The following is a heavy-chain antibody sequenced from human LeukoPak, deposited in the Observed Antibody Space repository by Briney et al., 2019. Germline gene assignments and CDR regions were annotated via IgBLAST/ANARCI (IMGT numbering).Heavy chain of an antibody. J-gene: IGHJ5*02. Sequence: ASVKVSCKASGYTFTSYDINWVRQATGQGLEWMGWMNPNSGNTGYAQKFQGRVTMTRNTSISTAYMELSSLRSEDTAVYYCARGPKRFLEWLLYRFCNWFDPWGQGTPVTVSS. CDR3: ARGPKRFLEWLLYRFCNWFDP. CDR1: GYTFTSYD. CDR2: MNPNSGNT. D-gene: IGHD3-3*01. V-gene: IGHV1-8*01.